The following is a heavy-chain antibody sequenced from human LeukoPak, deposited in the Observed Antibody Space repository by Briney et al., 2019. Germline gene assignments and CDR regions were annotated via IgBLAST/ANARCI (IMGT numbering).Heavy chain of an antibody. D-gene: IGHD3-22*01. CDR1: GFTFSSYE. Sequence: GGSLRLSCAASGFTFSSYEMNWVRQAPGKGLEWVSSISSSSLYRFYADSVRGRFTISRDNAKNSLYLQMTSLRAEDTAVYYCARAPVYYDETRGYLKISNWCFDLWGRGTLVTVSS. CDR2: ISSSSLYR. V-gene: IGHV3-21*01. CDR3: ARAPVYYDETRGYLKISNWCFDL. J-gene: IGHJ2*01.